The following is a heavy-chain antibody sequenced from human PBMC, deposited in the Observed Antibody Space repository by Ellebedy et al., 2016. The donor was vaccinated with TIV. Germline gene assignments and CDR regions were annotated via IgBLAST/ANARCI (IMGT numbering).Heavy chain of an antibody. V-gene: IGHV3-7*01. CDR1: GFPFSSYW. Sequence: PGGSLRLSCAASGFPFSSYWMSWVRQAPGKGLEWVANIKQDGSEKYYVDSVKGRFTISRDNAKNSLYLQMNSLRAEDTAVYYCARVYDSIDYWGQGTLVTVSS. CDR3: ARVYDSIDY. CDR2: IKQDGSEK. J-gene: IGHJ4*02. D-gene: IGHD3-22*01.